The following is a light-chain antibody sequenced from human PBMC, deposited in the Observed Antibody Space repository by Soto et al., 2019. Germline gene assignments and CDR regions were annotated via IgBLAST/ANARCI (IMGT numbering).Light chain of an antibody. V-gene: IGKV1-33*01. CDR1: EDIRNS. CDR2: DAS. J-gene: IGKJ3*01. CDR3: QQYGDLPVT. Sequence: DIRMTQSPSSLSASVGDRVTITCQANEDIRNSLHWYQQKPGKAPNLLIYDASNVETGVPSRFSGSGFGTDFTFTISSLQPEDVATYYCQQYGDLPVTFGPGTKVDIK.